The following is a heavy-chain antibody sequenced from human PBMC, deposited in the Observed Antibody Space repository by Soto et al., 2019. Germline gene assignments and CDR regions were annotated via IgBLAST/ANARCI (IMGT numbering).Heavy chain of an antibody. CDR3: AHRTTMTLFRLIIDRGSWFDP. D-gene: IGHD3-22*01. CDR2: IYWDGDK. CDR1: GFSLSTSGAA. V-gene: IGHV2-5*02. Sequence: QINLIESGPTLVKPTQTLTLTCTFSGFSLSTSGAAVGWVRQPPGRALEWLALIYWDGDKRYNASLGNRLTITKDTSTSNAPLALPTVGPTDRATNYWAHRTTMTLFRLIIDRGSWFDPWIQGTRVIVSS. J-gene: IGHJ5*02.